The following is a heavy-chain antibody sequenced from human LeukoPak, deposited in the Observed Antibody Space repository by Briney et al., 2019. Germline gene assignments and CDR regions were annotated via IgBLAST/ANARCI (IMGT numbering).Heavy chain of an antibody. CDR1: GFTFSSRA. CDR3: AKESGSAYDC. V-gene: IGHV3-23*01. J-gene: IGHJ4*02. CDR2: ITGSGGDT. Sequence: GGSLRLSCAVSGFTFSSRAMSWVRQAPGQGLEWVSAITGSGGDTYYADSVRGRFTISRDNSRNTLYLQMNSLRAEDTAVYYCAKESGSAYDCWGQGALVTVSS. D-gene: IGHD3-10*01.